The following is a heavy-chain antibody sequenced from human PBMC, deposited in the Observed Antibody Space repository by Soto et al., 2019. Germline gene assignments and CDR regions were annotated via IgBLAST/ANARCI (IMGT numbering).Heavy chain of an antibody. CDR3: ARGVSISAPGCGPYY. Sequence: PSETLSLTCTVSGGSISSYYWSWIRQPPGKGLEWIGYIYYSGSTNYNPSLKSRVTISVDTSKNQFSLKLSSVTAADTAVYYCARGVSISAPGCGPYYWGQGTLVTVSS. J-gene: IGHJ4*02. D-gene: IGHD6-13*01. CDR1: GGSISSYY. CDR2: IYYSGST. V-gene: IGHV4-59*08.